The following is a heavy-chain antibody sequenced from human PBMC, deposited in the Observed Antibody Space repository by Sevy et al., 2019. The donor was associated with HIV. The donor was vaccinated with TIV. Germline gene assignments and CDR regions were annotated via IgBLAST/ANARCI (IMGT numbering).Heavy chain of an antibody. J-gene: IGHJ4*02. CDR1: GFNFSNYW. V-gene: IGHV3-74*01. CDR2: IYTDGSTT. CDR3: ARGKAQPKTGAFFDY. Sequence: GGSLRLSCAASGFNFSNYWMNWVRQAPGEGPVWVSRIYTDGSTTNYADSVKGRFIISRDNAKNTLYLQMNSLRAEDTALYYCARGKAQPKTGAFFDYWGQGTLVTVSS. D-gene: IGHD1-26*01.